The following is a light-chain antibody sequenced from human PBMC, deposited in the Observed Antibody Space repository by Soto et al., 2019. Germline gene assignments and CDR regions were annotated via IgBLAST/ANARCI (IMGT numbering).Light chain of an antibody. V-gene: IGLV2-14*01. CDR2: EVN. CDR3: ASYTTNTTWV. J-gene: IGLJ3*02. CDR1: SSDVGGYNY. Sequence: QSVLTQPASVSGSPGQSFTISCIGTSSDVGGYNYVSWYQQHPGKAPKLMIYEVNNRPSGVSNRFSGSKSGNTASLTISGLQAEDEADYYCASYTTNTTWVFGGGTKLTVL.